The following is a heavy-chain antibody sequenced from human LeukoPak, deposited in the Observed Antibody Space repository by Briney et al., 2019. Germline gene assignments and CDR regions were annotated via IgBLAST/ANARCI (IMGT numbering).Heavy chain of an antibody. D-gene: IGHD1-1*01. V-gene: IGHV1-3*01. CDR1: GYTFTSYA. CDR2: INAGNGNT. CDR3: AREAVQLERPGKNWFDP. Sequence: ASVKVSCKASGYTFTSYAMHWVRQAPGQRLEWMGWINAGNGNTKYSQKFQGRVTITRDTSASTAYMELSSLRSEDTAVYYCAREAVQLERPGKNWFDPWGQGTLVTVSS. J-gene: IGHJ5*02.